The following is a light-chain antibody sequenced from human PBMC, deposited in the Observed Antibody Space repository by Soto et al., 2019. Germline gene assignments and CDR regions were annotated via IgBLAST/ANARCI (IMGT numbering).Light chain of an antibody. J-gene: IGLJ2*01. CDR1: SSDVGGYEY. CDR2: HVA. CDR3: CSYAAGQTLV. V-gene: IGLV2-11*01. Sequence: QSALTQPRSVSGSPGQSVTISCSGTSSDVGGYEYVSWYQQHPGKAPTLIIYHVAQRLSGVPDRFSASKSGTTASLTISGLQAEDEAEYFCCSYAAGQTLVFGGGTKVTVL.